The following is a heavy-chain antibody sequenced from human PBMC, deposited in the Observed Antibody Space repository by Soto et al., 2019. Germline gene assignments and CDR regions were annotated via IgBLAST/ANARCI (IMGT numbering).Heavy chain of an antibody. Sequence: GASVKVSCKASGYTFTSYAIHWVRQAPGQRLEWMGWINAGNGNTKYSQKFQGRVTITRDTSASTAYMELSSLRSEDTAVYYCARVYYDSSGYYRPAEYFQHWGQGTLVTVSS. CDR3: ARVYYDSSGYYRPAEYFQH. CDR1: GYTFTSYA. CDR2: INAGNGNT. V-gene: IGHV1-3*01. D-gene: IGHD3-22*01. J-gene: IGHJ1*01.